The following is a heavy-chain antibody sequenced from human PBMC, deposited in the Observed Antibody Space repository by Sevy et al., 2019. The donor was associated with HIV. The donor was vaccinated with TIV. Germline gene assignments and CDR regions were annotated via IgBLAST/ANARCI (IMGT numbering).Heavy chain of an antibody. CDR3: AKDVYDSSGYYPFDS. J-gene: IGHJ4*02. D-gene: IGHD3-22*01. Sequence: GGSLRLSCAASRFTFVTYAMNWVRQAPGKGLEWVSGISGSGGSTYYADSVKGRFTISRDNSKNTLYLQMNSLRAEDTAVYYCAKDVYDSSGYYPFDSWGQGTLVTVSS. CDR1: RFTFVTYA. V-gene: IGHV3-23*01. CDR2: ISGSGGST.